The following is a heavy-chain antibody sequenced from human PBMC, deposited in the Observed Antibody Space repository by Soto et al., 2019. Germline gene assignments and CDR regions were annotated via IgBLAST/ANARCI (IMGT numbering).Heavy chain of an antibody. V-gene: IGHV3-23*01. CDR3: AKLAAVVATWDGFDI. J-gene: IGHJ3*02. D-gene: IGHD2-15*01. CDR2: INSGGST. Sequence: EVQVLESGGGLVQPGGSLRLSRAASGFTFSSYAMSWVRQVSGKGLEWVSAINSGGSTYYTDSVKGRFTISRDSSKNTVYLQMNSLRAEDSAVYYCAKLAAVVATWDGFDIWGQGTLVTVSS. CDR1: GFTFSSYA.